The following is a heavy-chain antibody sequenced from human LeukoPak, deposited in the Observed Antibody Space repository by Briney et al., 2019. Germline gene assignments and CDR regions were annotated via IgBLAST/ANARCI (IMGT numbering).Heavy chain of an antibody. Sequence: GASVKVSCKASGYTFTGYYMHWVRQATGQGLEWMGWTNPNSGNTGYAQKFQGRVTMTRNTSISTAYMELSSLRSEDTAVYYCARGAYYDSSGYLYGGMDVWGQGTTVTVSS. CDR2: TNPNSGNT. D-gene: IGHD3-22*01. CDR3: ARGAYYDSSGYLYGGMDV. CDR1: GYTFTGYY. J-gene: IGHJ6*02. V-gene: IGHV1-8*02.